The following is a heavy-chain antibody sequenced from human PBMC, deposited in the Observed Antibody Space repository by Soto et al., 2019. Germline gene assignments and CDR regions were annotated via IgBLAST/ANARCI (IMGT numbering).Heavy chain of an antibody. CDR2: IYPGDSDT. V-gene: IGHV5-51*01. CDR1: GYSFTSYW. D-gene: IGHD1-26*01. CDR3: ARIRGSYYYYYGMDV. Sequence: PGESLKISCKGSGYSFTSYWFGWVRQMPGKGLEWMGIIYPGDSDTSYSPSFQGQVTVSADKSISTAYLQWSSLKASDTAMYYCARIRGSYYYYYGMDVWGQGTTVTVSS. J-gene: IGHJ6*02.